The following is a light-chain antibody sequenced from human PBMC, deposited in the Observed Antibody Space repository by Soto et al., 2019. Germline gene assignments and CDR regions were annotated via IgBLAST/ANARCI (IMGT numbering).Light chain of an antibody. CDR2: EVS. V-gene: IGLV2-14*01. Sequence: QSVLTQPASVPGSPGQSITISCTGTSSDVGGYNYVSWYQQHPGKAPKLMIYEVSNRPSGVSNRFSGSQSGNTASLTISGLQAEDEADHYCSSYISRSRVFGTGTKVTVL. CDR3: SSYISRSRV. CDR1: SSDVGGYNY. J-gene: IGLJ1*01.